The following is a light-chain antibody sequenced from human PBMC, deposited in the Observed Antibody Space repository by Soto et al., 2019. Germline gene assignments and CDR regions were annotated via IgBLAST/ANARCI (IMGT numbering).Light chain of an antibody. Sequence: DIQMTQSPSAMSASVGDRVTITCRASQAISNYLTWFQQKPGKVPKRLIYAASNLQSGVSSRFSGSGSGTEFTLTISSLQPEDFATYYCLQYSSYPRAFGPGTKVDLK. CDR3: LQYSSYPRA. J-gene: IGKJ3*01. CDR2: AAS. CDR1: QAISNY. V-gene: IGKV1-17*03.